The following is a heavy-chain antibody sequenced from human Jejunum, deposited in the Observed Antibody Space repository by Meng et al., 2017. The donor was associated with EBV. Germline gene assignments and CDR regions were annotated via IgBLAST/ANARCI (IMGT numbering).Heavy chain of an antibody. CDR1: GFTFNIAW. V-gene: IGHV3-15*01. CDR3: TSGYTGPSHDGH. J-gene: IGHJ4*02. D-gene: IGHD2-2*02. CDR2: IRSKADGETT. Sequence: EVQLVESGGGLVKPGGSLSLSCAASGFTFNIAWMNWVRQAPGKGLEWVGLIRSKADGETTDYAAPVKGRFTISRDDSTDTLYLQMNSLQTEDAGVYYCTSGYTGPSHDGHWGQGTLVTVSS.